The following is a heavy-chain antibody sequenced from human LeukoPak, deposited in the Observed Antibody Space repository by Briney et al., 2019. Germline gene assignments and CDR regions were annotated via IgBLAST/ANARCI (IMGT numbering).Heavy chain of an antibody. CDR3: ARGAYDSSGYYPYYYYGMDV. CDR1: GFTFSSYG. CDR2: IWYDGSSK. Sequence: GGSLRLSCAASGFTFSSYGMHWVRQAPGKGLEWVAVIWYDGSSKYYADSVKGRFTISRDNSKNTLYLQMNSLRAEDTAVYYCARGAYDSSGYYPYYYYGMDVWGQGTTVTVSS. D-gene: IGHD3-22*01. J-gene: IGHJ6*02. V-gene: IGHV3-33*01.